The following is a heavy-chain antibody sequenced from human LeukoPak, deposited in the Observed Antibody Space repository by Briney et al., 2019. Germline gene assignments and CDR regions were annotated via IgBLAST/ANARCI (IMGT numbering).Heavy chain of an antibody. CDR2: MNPNSGNT. CDR1: GYTFTSYD. Sequence: ASVKVSCKASGYTFTSYDINWVRQATGQGLEWTGWMNPNSGNTGYAQKFQGRVTMTRNTSISTAYMELSSLRSEDTAVYYCARGLLRGDWFDPWGQGTLVTVSS. CDR3: ARGLLRGDWFDP. J-gene: IGHJ5*02. D-gene: IGHD5-12*01. V-gene: IGHV1-8*01.